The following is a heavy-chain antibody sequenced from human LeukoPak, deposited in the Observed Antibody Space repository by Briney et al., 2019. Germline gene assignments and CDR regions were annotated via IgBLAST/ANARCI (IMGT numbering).Heavy chain of an antibody. Sequence: PGRSLRLSCEASGFTFSSYAMHWVRQAPGKGLEWVAVISYDGSNKYYADSVKGRFTISRDNSKNTLYLQMNSLRAEDTAVYYCARVPAVMDAFDIWGQGTMVTVSS. V-gene: IGHV3-30-3*01. CDR1: GFTFSSYA. CDR3: ARVPAVMDAFDI. J-gene: IGHJ3*02. D-gene: IGHD2-2*01. CDR2: ISYDGSNK.